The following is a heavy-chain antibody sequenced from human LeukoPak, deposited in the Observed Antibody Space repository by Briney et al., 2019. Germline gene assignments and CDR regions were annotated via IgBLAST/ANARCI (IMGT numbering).Heavy chain of an antibody. V-gene: IGHV4-34*01. J-gene: IGHJ5*02. CDR1: GGSFSGYY. CDR3: ASGDWFDP. Sequence: SVTLSLTCAVYGGSFSGYYWSWIRQPPGKGLEWIGEINHSGSTNYNPSLKSRVTISVDTSKNQFSLKLSSVTAADTAVYYCASGDWFDPWGQGTLVTVSS. CDR2: INHSGST.